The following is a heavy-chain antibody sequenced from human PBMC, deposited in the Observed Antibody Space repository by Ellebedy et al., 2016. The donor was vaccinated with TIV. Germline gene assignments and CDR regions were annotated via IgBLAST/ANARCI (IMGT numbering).Heavy chain of an antibody. D-gene: IGHD4-17*01. CDR3: AHSRNWAYGY. Sequence: SGPTLVKPTETLTLTCTFSGFALTTSGVAVGWIRQPPGKALEWLALIYWNDDKRYSPSLKSRVTITKGISKKEVVLSLTNLDPEDTATYYCAHSRNWAYGYWGQGTLVTVSS. CDR1: GFALTTSGVA. J-gene: IGHJ4*02. CDR2: IYWNDDK. V-gene: IGHV2-5*01.